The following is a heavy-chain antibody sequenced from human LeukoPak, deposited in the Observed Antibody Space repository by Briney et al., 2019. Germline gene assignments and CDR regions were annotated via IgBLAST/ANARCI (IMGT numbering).Heavy chain of an antibody. CDR1: GGSISSGGYY. J-gene: IGHJ4*02. CDR3: ARHRGIAAAGIVY. CDR2: IYYSGST. Sequence: KPSETLSLTCAVSGGSISSGGYYWGWIRQPPGKGLEWIGSIYYSGSTYYNPSLKSRVTISVDTSKNQFSLKLSSVTAADTAVYYCARHRGIAAAGIVYWGQGTLVTVSS. V-gene: IGHV4-39*01. D-gene: IGHD6-13*01.